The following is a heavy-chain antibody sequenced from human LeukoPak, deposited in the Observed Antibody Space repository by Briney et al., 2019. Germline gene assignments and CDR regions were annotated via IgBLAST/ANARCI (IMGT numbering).Heavy chain of an antibody. CDR1: GGSISSSDFW. J-gene: IGHJ4*02. D-gene: IGHD3-3*01. CDR2: FYYNGSP. Sequence: PSETLSLTCSVSGGSISSSDFWWGWIRQPPGKGLEWITNFYYNGSPYYNPSLEGRVTISVDASKNQFSLKLSPVIAADTAMYYCARRGQSTAWSFDYWGQGTLVTVSS. V-gene: IGHV4-39*01. CDR3: ARRGQSTAWSFDY.